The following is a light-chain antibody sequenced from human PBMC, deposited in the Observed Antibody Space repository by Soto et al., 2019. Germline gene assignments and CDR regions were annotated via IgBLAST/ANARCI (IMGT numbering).Light chain of an antibody. J-gene: IGLJ2*01. CDR1: SSDVGGYNY. CDR2: DVS. Sequence: QSALTQPASVSGSPGQSITISCTGTSSDVGGYNYVSWYQQHPGKAPKLMIYDVSNRPPGVSNRFSGSKSGNTASLTISGIQAADEADYYCSSYTSSSTLVVFGGGTKVTVL. CDR3: SSYTSSSTLVV. V-gene: IGLV2-14*01.